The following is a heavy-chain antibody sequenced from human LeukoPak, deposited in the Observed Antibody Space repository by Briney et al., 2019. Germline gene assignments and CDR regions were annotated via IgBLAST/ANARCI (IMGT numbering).Heavy chain of an antibody. V-gene: IGHV3-21*01. CDR2: ISTSGSYT. D-gene: IGHD3-16*01. Sequence: GESPGLSCAASGFTFSRYSMHWVRQTPGKGLQWVSSISTSGSYTYYEDSLKGRFTISRDNAKQSLYLQMDSLRAEDTAVYYCARDWFGDFWGQGILVIVSS. CDR3: ARDWFGDF. CDR1: GFTFSRYS. J-gene: IGHJ4*02.